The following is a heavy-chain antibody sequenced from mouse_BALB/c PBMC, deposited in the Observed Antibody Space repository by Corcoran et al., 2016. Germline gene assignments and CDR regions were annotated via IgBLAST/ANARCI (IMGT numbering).Heavy chain of an antibody. CDR3: ARGSNYVSWFAY. CDR1: GYTFTNYG. J-gene: IGHJ3*01. CDR2: INTYTGEP. D-gene: IGHD2-5*01. Sequence: QIQLVQSGPELKKPGETVKISCKASGYTFTNYGMNWVKQAPGKGLKWMGWINTYTGEPTYADDFKGRFAFSLETSASTAYLQINNLKNEDTATYFCARGSNYVSWFAYWGQGTLVTVSA. V-gene: IGHV9-3-1*01.